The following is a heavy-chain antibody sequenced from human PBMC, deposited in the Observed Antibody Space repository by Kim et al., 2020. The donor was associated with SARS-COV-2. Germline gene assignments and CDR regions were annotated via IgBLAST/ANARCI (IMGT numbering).Heavy chain of an antibody. J-gene: IGHJ4*02. D-gene: IGHD1-26*01. V-gene: IGHV7-4-1*02. CDR3: ARVGSYGGSYLDY. Sequence: APGFTGRFVFSLDTSVSTAYLQISSLKAEDTAVYYCARVGSYGGSYLDYWGQGTLVTVSS.